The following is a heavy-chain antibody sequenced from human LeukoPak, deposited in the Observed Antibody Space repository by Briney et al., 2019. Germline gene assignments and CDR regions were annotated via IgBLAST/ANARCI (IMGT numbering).Heavy chain of an antibody. V-gene: IGHV4-59*01. CDR2: TYYSGST. J-gene: IGHJ4*02. Sequence: KSSETLSLTCTVSGGSISSYYWSWIRQPPGKGLEWIGYTYYSGSTNYNPSLKSRVTISVDTSKNQFSLKLSSVTAADTAVYYCARGVYSSGWLGGIFFDYWGQGTQVTVSS. D-gene: IGHD6-19*01. CDR1: GGSISSYY. CDR3: ARGVYSSGWLGGIFFDY.